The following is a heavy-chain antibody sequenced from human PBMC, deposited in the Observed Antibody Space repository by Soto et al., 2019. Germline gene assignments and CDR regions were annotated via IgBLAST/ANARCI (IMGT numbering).Heavy chain of an antibody. CDR3: AKPYYDFWSGYQLHDY. D-gene: IGHD3-3*01. V-gene: IGHV3-30*18. Sequence: GGSLRLSCAASGFTFSSYGMHWVRQAPGKGLEWVAVISYDGSNKYYADSVKGRFTISRDNSKNTLYLQMNSLRAEDTAVYYCAKPYYDFWSGYQLHDYWGQGTLVTVSS. CDR2: ISYDGSNK. CDR1: GFTFSSYG. J-gene: IGHJ4*02.